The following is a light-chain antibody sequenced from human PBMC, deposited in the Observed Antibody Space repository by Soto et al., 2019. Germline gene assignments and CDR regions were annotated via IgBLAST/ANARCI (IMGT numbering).Light chain of an antibody. CDR2: MAS. J-gene: IGKJ1*01. Sequence: IQMTQSPSTLSASVGDRVTITCRASQSISSWLAWYQQKPGKAPKLLIYMASSLESGVPSRFSGSGSGTEFTLTISSLQPDDFATYYCQQYNSYSTFGQGTKVEIK. V-gene: IGKV1-5*03. CDR1: QSISSW. CDR3: QQYNSYST.